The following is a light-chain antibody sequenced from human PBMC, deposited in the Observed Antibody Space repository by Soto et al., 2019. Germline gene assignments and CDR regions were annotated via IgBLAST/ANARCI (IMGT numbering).Light chain of an antibody. CDR3: KSYAGSNTYV. Sequence: QSVLTQPASVSGSPGQSITISCAGTSSDIGGYNYVPWYQHHPGKAPRLIIYEVVQRPSGVPDRFSGSKSGNTASLTVSGLQAADEADYFCKSYAGSNTYVFGSGTKVTVL. CDR2: EVV. V-gene: IGLV2-8*01. CDR1: SSDIGGYNY. J-gene: IGLJ1*01.